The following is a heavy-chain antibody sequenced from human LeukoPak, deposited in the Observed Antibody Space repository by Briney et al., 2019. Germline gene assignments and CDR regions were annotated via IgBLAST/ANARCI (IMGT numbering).Heavy chain of an antibody. J-gene: IGHJ4*02. CDR3: ATAVEQYYDSSGYYWGVDY. V-gene: IGHV1-24*01. CDR1: GYTFTGYY. CDR2: FDPEDGET. Sequence: ASVKVSCKASGYTFTGYYMHWVRQAPGKGLEWMGGFDPEDGETIYAQKFQGRVTMTEDTSTDTAYMELSSLRSEDTAVYYCATAVEQYYDSSGYYWGVDYWGQGTLVTVSS. D-gene: IGHD3-22*01.